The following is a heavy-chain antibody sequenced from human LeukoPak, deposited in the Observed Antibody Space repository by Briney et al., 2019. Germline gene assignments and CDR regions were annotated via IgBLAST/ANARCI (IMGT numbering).Heavy chain of an antibody. CDR1: GFIFANYA. CDR2: ISASGADT. V-gene: IGHV3-23*01. Sequence: PGGSLRLSCTTSGFIFANYAMAWVRQSPGKGLEWVSTISASGADTYYADSVRGRFTISRDNSGHVPYLQLNRLRVDDTAFYYCPKPLLTPGNWGPGTLVTVSS. CDR3: PKPLLTPGN. D-gene: IGHD4-23*01. J-gene: IGHJ4*02.